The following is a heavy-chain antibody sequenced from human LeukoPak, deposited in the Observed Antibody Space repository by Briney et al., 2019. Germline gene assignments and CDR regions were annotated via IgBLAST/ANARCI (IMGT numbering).Heavy chain of an antibody. J-gene: IGHJ5*02. CDR3: ARGDPHADL. CDR2: ITISGHTK. Sequence: GGSLRLSCTASGFDLNTYEMNWVRQAPGKGLEWIADITISGHTKNYADSVKGRFTISRDNAGTSLYLQMNSLRVEDTGVYYCARGDPHADLWGQGTLVTVSS. V-gene: IGHV3-48*03. CDR1: GFDLNTYE.